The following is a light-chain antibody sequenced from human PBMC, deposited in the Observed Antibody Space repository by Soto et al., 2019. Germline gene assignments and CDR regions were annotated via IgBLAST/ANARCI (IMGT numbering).Light chain of an antibody. V-gene: IGKV3-15*01. CDR3: QQYNNWPALN. CDR2: GAS. J-gene: IGKJ4*01. CDR1: QSVSSN. Sequence: EIVMTQSPATLSVSPGERATLSCRASQSVSSNLAWYQQKPGQAPRLLIYGASTRATGIPARFSGSGSGTEFTLTISSLQSEDFAVYYCQQYNNWPALNFGGGTKVEIK.